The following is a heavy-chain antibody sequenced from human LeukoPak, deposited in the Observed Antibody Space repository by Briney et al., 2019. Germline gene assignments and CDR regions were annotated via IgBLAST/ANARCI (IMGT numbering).Heavy chain of an antibody. CDR3: ARDLGGNLFDY. D-gene: IGHD3-16*01. J-gene: IGHJ4*02. CDR1: GFTFSSYS. Sequence: PGGSLRLSCVGSGFTFSSYSMNWVRQAPGKGLEWVSSISSSSSYIYYADSVKGRFTISRDNAKNSLYLQMNSLRAEDTAVYYCARDLGGNLFDYWGQGTLVTVSS. CDR2: ISSSSSYI. V-gene: IGHV3-21*01.